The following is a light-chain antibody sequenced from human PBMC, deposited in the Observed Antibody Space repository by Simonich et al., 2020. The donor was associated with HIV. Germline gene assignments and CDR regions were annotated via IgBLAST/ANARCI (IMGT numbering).Light chain of an antibody. J-gene: IGKJ1*01. CDR3: QQYNNWPPWT. CDR1: QSVSSN. CDR2: GTS. V-gene: IGKV3-15*01. Sequence: EILMTQSPATLSVSPGERATLSCRASQSVSSNLTWYQQKPCQAPRLVIYGTSTRATGIPARFSGSGSGTEFTLTISSLQSEDFAVYYCQQYNNWPPWTFGQGTKVEIK.